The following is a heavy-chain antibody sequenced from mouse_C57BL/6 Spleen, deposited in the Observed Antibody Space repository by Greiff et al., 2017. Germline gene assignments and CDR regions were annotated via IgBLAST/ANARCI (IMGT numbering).Heavy chain of an antibody. J-gene: IGHJ1*03. Sequence: EVQRVESGGDLVKPGGSLKLSCAASGFTFSSYGMSWVRQTPDKRLEWVATISSGGSYTYYPDSVKGRFTSSRDNAKNTLYLQMSSLKSEDTAMYYCARYDYDVFYWYFDVWGTGTTVT. CDR2: ISSGGSYT. CDR1: GFTFSSYG. CDR3: ARYDYDVFYWYFDV. V-gene: IGHV5-6*01. D-gene: IGHD2-4*01.